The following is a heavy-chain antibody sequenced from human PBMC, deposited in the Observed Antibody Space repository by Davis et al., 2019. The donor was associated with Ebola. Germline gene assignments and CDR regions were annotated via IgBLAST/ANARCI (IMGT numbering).Heavy chain of an antibody. V-gene: IGHV3-74*03. D-gene: IGHD6-19*01. Sequence: HTGGSLRLSCAASGFTFSKYWMHWVRQTPGKGLMWVSRINSDGSSSTREYADSVKGRFTISRDNAKTSLDLQMNSLSAEDTAVYYCYSSDGYWGQGTLVTVSS. J-gene: IGHJ4*02. CDR3: YSSDGY. CDR1: GFTFSKYW. CDR2: INSDGSSS.